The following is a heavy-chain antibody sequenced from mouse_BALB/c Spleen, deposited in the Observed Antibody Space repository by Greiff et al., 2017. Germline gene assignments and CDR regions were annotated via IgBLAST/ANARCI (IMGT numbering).Heavy chain of an antibody. CDR2: IYPGGGYT. V-gene: IGHV1-63*02. Sequence: VQLQQSGPELVKPGASVKIPCKASGYTFTNYWLGWVKQRPGHGLEWIGDIYPGGGYTNYNEKFKGKATLTADTSSSTAYMQLSSLTSEDSAVYFCARLGSPYAMDYWGQGTSVTVSS. J-gene: IGHJ4*01. CDR1: GYTFTNYW. CDR3: ARLGSPYAMDY.